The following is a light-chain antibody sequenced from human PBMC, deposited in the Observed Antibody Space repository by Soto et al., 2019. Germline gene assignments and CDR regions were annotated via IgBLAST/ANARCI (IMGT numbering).Light chain of an antibody. CDR1: SGSIASNY. CDR2: ENN. Sequence: NFMLTQPHSVSESPGKTVIISCTRSSGSIASNYVQWYQQRPGSGPTTVIYENNRRPSGVPDRFSGSIDTSSNSASLTISGLTTEDEADYCCQSYDTTNVVFGGGTQLTVL. CDR3: QSYDTTNVV. V-gene: IGLV6-57*04. J-gene: IGLJ2*01.